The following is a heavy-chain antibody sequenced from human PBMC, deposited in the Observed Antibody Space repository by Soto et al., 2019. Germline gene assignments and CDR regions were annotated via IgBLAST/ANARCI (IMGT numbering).Heavy chain of an antibody. CDR3: ANLEWGDAFDI. CDR1: GGSFSGYY. J-gene: IGHJ3*02. V-gene: IGHV4-34*01. D-gene: IGHD1-26*01. Sequence: SETLSLTCAVYGGSFSGYYWSWIRQPPGKGLEWIGEINHSGSTNYNPSLKSRVTISVDTSKNQFSLKLSSVTAADTAVYYCANLEWGDAFDIWGQGTMVTVSS. CDR2: INHSGST.